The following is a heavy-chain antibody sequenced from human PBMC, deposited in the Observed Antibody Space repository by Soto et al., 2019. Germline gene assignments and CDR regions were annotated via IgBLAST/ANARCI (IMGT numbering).Heavy chain of an antibody. J-gene: IGHJ4*02. CDR3: AKVAPYYYDSSGYYDC. CDR1: GFTFSSYA. V-gene: IGHV3-23*01. D-gene: IGHD3-22*01. Sequence: PGGSLRLSCAASGFTFSSYAMSWVRQAPGKGLEWVSAISGSGGSTYYADSVKGRFTISRDNTKNTLYLQMNSLRAEDTAVYYCAKVAPYYYDSSGYYDCWGQGTLVTVSS. CDR2: ISGSGGST.